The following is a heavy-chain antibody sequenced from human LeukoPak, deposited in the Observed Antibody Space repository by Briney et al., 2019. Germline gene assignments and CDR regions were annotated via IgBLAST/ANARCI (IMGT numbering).Heavy chain of an antibody. J-gene: IGHJ4*02. CDR1: GFTFSSYW. CDR2: IKSDGSST. Sequence: GGSLRLFCAASGFTFSSYWMHWVRHTPGKGLVWVSRIKSDGSSTSYADSVKGRFTISRDNAKNTLYLQMNSLRAEDTAVYYCARDGYSFGHDFDYWGQGTLVTASS. CDR3: ARDGYSFGHDFDY. D-gene: IGHD5-18*01. V-gene: IGHV3-74*01.